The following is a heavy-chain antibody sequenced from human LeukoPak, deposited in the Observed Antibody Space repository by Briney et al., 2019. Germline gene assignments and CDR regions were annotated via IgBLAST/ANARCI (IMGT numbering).Heavy chain of an antibody. V-gene: IGHV4-34*01. CDR3: ARDNAFWDF. CDR2: INHSVST. CDR1: GGSFSGYY. J-gene: IGHJ4*02. D-gene: IGHD3-3*01. Sequence: PSETLSLTCAVYGGSFSGYYWSWLRHPPGKGLEWIGEINHSVSTNYNPSLTSRVTISVDTSKTQFSLKLSSETAADTAVYYCARDNAFWDFWGQGTLATVSS.